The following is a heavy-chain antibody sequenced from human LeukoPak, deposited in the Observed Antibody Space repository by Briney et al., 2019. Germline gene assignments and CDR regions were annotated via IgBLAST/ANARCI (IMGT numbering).Heavy chain of an antibody. CDR2: ISPSSSTI. V-gene: IGHV3-48*04. CDR1: GFTFSDYS. J-gene: IGHJ5*02. Sequence: GGSLRLSCAASGFTFSDYSMNWVRQAPGKGLEWVSYISPSSSTIYYADSVKGRFTISRDNAKNSLYLQMNSLRAEDTAVYYCARDKDDYGSGNHWFDPWGQGTLVTVSS. CDR3: ARDKDDYGSGNHWFDP. D-gene: IGHD3-10*01.